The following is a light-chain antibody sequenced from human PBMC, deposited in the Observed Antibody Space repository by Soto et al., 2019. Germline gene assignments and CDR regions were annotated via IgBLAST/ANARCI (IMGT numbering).Light chain of an antibody. CDR2: WAS. CDR3: QQYYTIPVT. Sequence: DIVMTQSPDSLAVSLGERATIDCKSSQSVLSDSNNKNYLAWYQQKPGQPPRLLIYWASTRESGVPDRFSGSGSGTDFTLTISSLQSEDVEVYYCQQYYTIPVTLGGGTKVDIK. V-gene: IGKV4-1*01. CDR1: QSVLSDSNNKNY. J-gene: IGKJ4*01.